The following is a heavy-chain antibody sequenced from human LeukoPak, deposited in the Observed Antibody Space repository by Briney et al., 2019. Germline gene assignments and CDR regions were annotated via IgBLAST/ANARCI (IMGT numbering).Heavy chain of an antibody. Sequence: PSETLSLTCTVSGGSISSSGYYWGWIRQPPGKGLEWIAGIYYSGSTYYNPSLKSRVTISVDTSKNQLSPKLSSLTAADTAVYYCARHEYSGSYYGLSWFDPWGQGTLVTVSS. CDR3: ARHEYSGSYYGLSWFDP. J-gene: IGHJ5*02. D-gene: IGHD1-26*01. V-gene: IGHV4-39*01. CDR1: GGSISSSGYY. CDR2: IYYSGST.